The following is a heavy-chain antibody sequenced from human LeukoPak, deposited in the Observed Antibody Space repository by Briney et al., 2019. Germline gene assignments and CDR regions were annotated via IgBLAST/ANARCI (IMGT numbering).Heavy chain of an antibody. CDR2: ISYDGSNK. CDR3: ARERGDVAMVTDAFDI. CDR1: GFTFSSYA. D-gene: IGHD5-18*01. V-gene: IGHV3-30-3*01. J-gene: IGHJ3*02. Sequence: PGGSLRLSCAASGFTFSSYAMHWVRQAPGKGLEWVAVISYDGSNKYYADSVKGRFTISRDNSKNTLYLQMNSLRAEDTAVYYCARERGDVAMVTDAFDIWGQGTMVTVSS.